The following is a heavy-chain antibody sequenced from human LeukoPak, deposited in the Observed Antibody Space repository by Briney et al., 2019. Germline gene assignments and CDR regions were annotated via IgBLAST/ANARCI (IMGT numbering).Heavy chain of an antibody. CDR3: ARARGGYGDYGSWFDP. CDR1: GDSISGYY. Sequence: SETLSLTCTVSGDSISGYYWNWIRQPPGKGLEWIGFVHYSGRTNYNPFLKSRVTISVDISKNQFSLNLSSVTAADTAVYYCARARGGYGDYGSWFDPWGQGTLVPVSS. V-gene: IGHV4-59*01. D-gene: IGHD4-17*01. CDR2: VHYSGRT. J-gene: IGHJ5*02.